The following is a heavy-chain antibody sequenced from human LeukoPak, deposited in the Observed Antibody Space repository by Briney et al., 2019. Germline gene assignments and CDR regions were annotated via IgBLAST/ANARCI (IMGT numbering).Heavy chain of an antibody. CDR1: SGSISSGSYY. V-gene: IGHV4-61*02. J-gene: IGHJ4*02. CDR2: IYTSGST. CDR3: ARVPSHYDSSGSQDY. D-gene: IGHD3-22*01. Sequence: SETLSLTCTVSSGSISSGSYYWSWIRQPAGKGLEWIGRIYTSGSTNYNPSLKSRVTISVDTSKNQFSLKLSSVTAADTAVYYCARVPSHYDSSGSQDYWGQGTLVTVSS.